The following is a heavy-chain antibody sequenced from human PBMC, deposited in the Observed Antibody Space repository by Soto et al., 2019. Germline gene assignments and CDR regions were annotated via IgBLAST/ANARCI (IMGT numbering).Heavy chain of an antibody. J-gene: IGHJ6*02. V-gene: IGHV1-18*01. CDR1: GYTFTSYG. CDR2: ISAYNGNT. Sequence: QVQLVQSGAEVKKPGASVKVSCKASGYTFTSYGISWVRQAPGQGLEWMGWISAYNGNTNYAQKLQGRVPMTTDTSTSTAYMALRSLRSDDTAVYYCAREQTIAVAASFYYYGMDVWGQGTTVTVSS. D-gene: IGHD6-19*01. CDR3: AREQTIAVAASFYYYGMDV.